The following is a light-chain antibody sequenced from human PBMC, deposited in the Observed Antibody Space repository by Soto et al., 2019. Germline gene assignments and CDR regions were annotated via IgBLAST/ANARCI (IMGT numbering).Light chain of an antibody. CDR2: EGT. CDR3: CSYSGGCV. Sequence: QSALTQPASVSGSPGQSITISCTGSGGDIGGYKLISWYQHHPGKSPKLIVFEGTDRPSGVSDRFSGSKSGNTASLTISGLQAEDEADYYCCSYSGGCVFGGGTKLTVL. CDR1: GGDIGGYKL. J-gene: IGLJ3*02. V-gene: IGLV2-23*01.